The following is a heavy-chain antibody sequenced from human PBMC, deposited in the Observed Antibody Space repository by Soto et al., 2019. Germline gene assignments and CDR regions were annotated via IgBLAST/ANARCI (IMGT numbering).Heavy chain of an antibody. CDR3: ATRQGGSYNWFDP. CDR1: GGSISRSSYS. Sequence: PSETLSLTCTVSGGSISRSSYSWAWIRQPPGKGLEWIGTLYYSGNTYYNPSLKSRVTISVDTSKNQFSLKLSSVTAADTAMYYCATRQGGSYNWFDPWGQGTLVTVSS. V-gene: IGHV4-39*01. D-gene: IGHD2-15*01. J-gene: IGHJ5*02. CDR2: LYYSGNT.